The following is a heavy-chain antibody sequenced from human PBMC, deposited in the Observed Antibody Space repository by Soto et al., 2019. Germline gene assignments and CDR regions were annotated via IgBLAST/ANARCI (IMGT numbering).Heavy chain of an antibody. CDR2: INHSGST. CDR3: ARGQYDYVWGSYRRYNWFDP. V-gene: IGHV4-34*01. J-gene: IGHJ5*02. Sequence: SSETLSLTCAVYGGSFSGYYWSWIRQPPGKGLEWIGEINHSGSTNYNPSLKSRVTISVDTSKNQFSLKLSSVTAADTAVYYCARGQYDYVWGSYRRYNWFDPWGQGTLVTVSS. D-gene: IGHD3-16*02. CDR1: GGSFSGYY.